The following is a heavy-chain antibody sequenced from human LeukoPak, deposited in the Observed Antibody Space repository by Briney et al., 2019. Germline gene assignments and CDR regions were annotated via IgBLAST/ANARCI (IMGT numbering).Heavy chain of an antibody. J-gene: IGHJ4*02. V-gene: IGHV3-30*18. CDR1: GFTFSSYG. CDR2: ISYDGSNK. D-gene: IGHD6-13*01. Sequence: PGGSLRLSCAASGFTFSSYGMHWVRQAPGKGLEWVAVISYDGSNKYYADSVKGRFTISRDNSKNTLYLQMNSLRAEDTAVYYCAKDIGAAGELFDYWGQGTLATVSS. CDR3: AKDIGAAGELFDY.